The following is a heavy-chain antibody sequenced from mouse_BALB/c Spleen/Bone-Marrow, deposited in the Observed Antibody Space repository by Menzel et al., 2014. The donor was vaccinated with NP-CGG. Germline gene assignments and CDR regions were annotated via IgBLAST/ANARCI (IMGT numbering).Heavy chain of an antibody. CDR3: ARGYDYSSWFAY. CDR1: GFTFSSYG. CDR2: INNNGGDT. J-gene: IGHJ3*01. D-gene: IGHD2-4*01. V-gene: IGHV5-6-3*01. Sequence: EVMLVESGGGLVQLGGSLKLSCAASGFTFSSYGMSWVRQTPDKRLEMIATINNNGGDTYYPDSVKGRFTISRDNARNTLYLQMSSLKSEDTAMYYCARGYDYSSWFAYWGQGTLVTVSP.